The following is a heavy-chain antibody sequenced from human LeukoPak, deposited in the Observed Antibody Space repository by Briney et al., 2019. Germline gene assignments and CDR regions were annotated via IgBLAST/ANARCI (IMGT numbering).Heavy chain of an antibody. CDR3: ALNILDYGDSYYYYYYMDV. CDR2: INPSGGST. J-gene: IGHJ6*03. D-gene: IGHD4-17*01. Sequence: PGASVKVSCKASGYTFTSYYMHWVRQAPGQGLEWMGIINPSGGSTSYAQRFQGRVTMTRDMSTSTVYMELSSLRSEDTAVYHCALNILDYGDSYYYYYYMDVWGKGTTVTVSS. V-gene: IGHV1-46*01. CDR1: GYTFTSYY.